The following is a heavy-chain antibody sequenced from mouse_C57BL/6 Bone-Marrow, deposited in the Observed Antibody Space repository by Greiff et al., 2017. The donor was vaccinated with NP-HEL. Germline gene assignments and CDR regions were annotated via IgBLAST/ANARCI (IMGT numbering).Heavy chain of an antibody. Sequence: VMLVESGPGLVQPSQSLSITCTVSGFSLTSYGVHWVRQSPGKGLEWLGVIWSGGSTDYNAAFISRLSISKDNSKSQVFFKMNSLQADDTAIYYCARNGGTGFYYYAMDYWGQGTSVTVSS. J-gene: IGHJ4*01. D-gene: IGHD3-3*01. CDR1: GFSLTSYG. V-gene: IGHV2-2*01. CDR3: ARNGGTGFYYYAMDY. CDR2: IWSGGST.